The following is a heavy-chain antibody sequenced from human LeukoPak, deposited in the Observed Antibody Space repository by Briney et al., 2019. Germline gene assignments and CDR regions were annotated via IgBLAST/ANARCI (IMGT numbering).Heavy chain of an antibody. J-gene: IGHJ5*02. Sequence: PSQTLSLTCALPGASISSGGYSWGWLRQPPGKGLEWIGYIYHRGSRYYNPSLKSRVTISVDRSKNQFSLKLSSVTAADTAVYYCAREVLAAAYNWFDHWGQGTLVTVSS. CDR3: AREVLAAAYNWFDH. CDR1: GASISSGGYS. D-gene: IGHD6-13*01. V-gene: IGHV4-30-2*01. CDR2: IYHRGSR.